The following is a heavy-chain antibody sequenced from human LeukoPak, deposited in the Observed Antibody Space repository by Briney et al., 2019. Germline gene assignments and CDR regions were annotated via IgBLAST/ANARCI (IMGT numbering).Heavy chain of an antibody. CDR3: AKDGHKGYQLLWAYYFDY. CDR1: GFTFSSYG. V-gene: IGHV3-30*02. CDR2: IRYDGSNK. Sequence: PGGSLRLSCAASGFTFSSYGMHWVRQAPGKGLKWVACIRYDGSNKYYADSVEGRFTISRDNSKNTLYLQMNSLRAEDTAVYYCAKDGHKGYQLLWAYYFDYWGQGTLVTVSS. D-gene: IGHD2-2*01. J-gene: IGHJ4*02.